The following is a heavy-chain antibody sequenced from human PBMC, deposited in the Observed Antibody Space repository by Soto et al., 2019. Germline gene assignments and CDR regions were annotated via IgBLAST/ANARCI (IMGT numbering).Heavy chain of an antibody. D-gene: IGHD3-22*01. J-gene: IGHJ4*02. CDR1: GGSFSGYY. Sequence: PSETLSLTCAVYGGSFSGYYWSWIRQPPGKGLEWIGEINHSGSTNYNPSLKSRVTISVDTPKNQFSLKLSSVTAADTAVYYCARGLAKSKSYYYDSSGAFDYWGQGTLVTVSS. CDR3: ARGLAKSKSYYYDSSGAFDY. V-gene: IGHV4-34*01. CDR2: INHSGST.